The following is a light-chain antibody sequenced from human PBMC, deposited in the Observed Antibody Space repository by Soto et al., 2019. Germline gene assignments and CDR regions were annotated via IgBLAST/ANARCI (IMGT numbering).Light chain of an antibody. CDR2: GAS. Sequence: EILMTQSPATLSVSPGERVILYCRASQSVGSTLAWYQQKPGQAPRLLIRGASTRATGVPARFSGSGSGTEFTLTISCLQSEDFAVYYCQQYSTSLPFGGGTTLEIK. J-gene: IGKJ4*02. CDR1: QSVGST. V-gene: IGKV3-15*01. CDR3: QQYSTSLP.